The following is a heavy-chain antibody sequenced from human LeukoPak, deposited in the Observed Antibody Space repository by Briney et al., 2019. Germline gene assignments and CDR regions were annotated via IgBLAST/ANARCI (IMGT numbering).Heavy chain of an antibody. D-gene: IGHD2-2*01. Sequence: GGSLRLSCAASGFTFSSYSMNWVRQAPGKGLEWVSSISSSSRYIYYADSVKGRFTISRDNAKNSLYLQMNSLRAEDTAVYYCARERCSSTSCYPFDYWGQGTLVTVSS. V-gene: IGHV3-21*01. CDR3: ARERCSSTSCYPFDY. CDR1: GFTFSSYS. J-gene: IGHJ4*02. CDR2: ISSSSRYI.